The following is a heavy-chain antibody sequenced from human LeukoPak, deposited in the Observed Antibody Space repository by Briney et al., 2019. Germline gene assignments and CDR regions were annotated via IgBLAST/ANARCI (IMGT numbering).Heavy chain of an antibody. CDR1: GFTFSSYG. CDR3: ARGSSGWYVLS. Sequence: GGSLRLSCAVSGFTFSSYGMSWVRQAPGKGLVWVSRINSDGSSTSYADSVKGRFTISRDNAKNTLYLQMNSLRAEDTAVYYCARGSSGWYVLSWGQGTLVTVSS. CDR2: INSDGSST. D-gene: IGHD6-19*01. V-gene: IGHV3-74*01. J-gene: IGHJ4*02.